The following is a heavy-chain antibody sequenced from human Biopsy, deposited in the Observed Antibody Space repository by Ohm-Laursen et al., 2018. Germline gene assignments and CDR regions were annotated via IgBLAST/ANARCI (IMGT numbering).Heavy chain of an antibody. CDR2: ISSSSDNI. CDR1: GFTLSRYS. Sequence: SLRPSCTAPGFTLSRYSMNWVRQTPGKGLEWVSTISSSSDNIYYVDSVKGRFTISRDNAKNSLYLQMNSLRAEDTAVYYCARSRGSSGIATIYYYGMDVWGQGTTVTVSS. D-gene: IGHD3-10*01. J-gene: IGHJ6*02. V-gene: IGHV3-21*01. CDR3: ARSRGSSGIATIYYYGMDV.